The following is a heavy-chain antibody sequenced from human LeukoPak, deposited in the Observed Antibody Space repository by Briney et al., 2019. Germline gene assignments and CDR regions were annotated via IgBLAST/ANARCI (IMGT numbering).Heavy chain of an antibody. CDR3: ARVEIPWSFDY. Sequence: GGSLRLSCAASGFTVSSNYMTWIRQAPGERLEWVSIVYSGGDTYYADSVKGRFTMSRDNSKNMLYLQMNSLRAEDTAVYYCARVEIPWSFDYWGQGTLVTVSS. CDR1: GFTVSSNY. CDR2: VYSGGDT. D-gene: IGHD2-2*02. V-gene: IGHV3-53*01. J-gene: IGHJ4*02.